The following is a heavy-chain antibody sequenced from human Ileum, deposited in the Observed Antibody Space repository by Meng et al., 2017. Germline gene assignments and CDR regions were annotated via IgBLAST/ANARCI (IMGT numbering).Heavy chain of an antibody. CDR1: GFTFSDSA. CDR3: AKSQVLYCSNGVCYTDS. V-gene: IGHV3-23*01. Sequence: GGSLRLSCTASGFTFSDSAMTWVRQAPGKGLEWVSAISSTSRTIYYTDSVKGRFTISRDNSKNTVYLQMSNLRAEDTAVYFYAKSQVLYCSNGVCYTDSWGQGTLVTVSS. D-gene: IGHD2-8*01. CDR2: ISSTSRTI. J-gene: IGHJ4*02.